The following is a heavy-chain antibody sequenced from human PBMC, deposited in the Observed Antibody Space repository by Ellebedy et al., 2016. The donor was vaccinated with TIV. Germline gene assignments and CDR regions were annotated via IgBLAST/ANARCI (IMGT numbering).Heavy chain of an antibody. Sequence: GGSLRLSXAASGFTFSSCAMSWVRQAPGKGLEWVSTISGGGGNTYYADSVKGRFTISRDNSKNTLYLQMNSPRAEDTAVYYCAKVRTIDRFGPAYFDHWGQGTLVTVSS. J-gene: IGHJ4*02. CDR2: ISGGGGNT. D-gene: IGHD1-14*01. CDR1: GFTFSSCA. CDR3: AKVRTIDRFGPAYFDH. V-gene: IGHV3-23*01.